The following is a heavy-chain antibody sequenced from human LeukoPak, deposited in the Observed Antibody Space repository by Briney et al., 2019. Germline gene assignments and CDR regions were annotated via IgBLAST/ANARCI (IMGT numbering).Heavy chain of an antibody. Sequence: ASVKVSCKASGYTFTSYDINWVRQATGQGLEWMGWINPNSGGTNYAQKFQGRVTMTRDTSISTAYMELSRLRSDDTAVYYCARAFGYSGYENYFDYWGQGTLVTVSS. D-gene: IGHD5-12*01. CDR3: ARAFGYSGYENYFDY. CDR1: GYTFTSYD. J-gene: IGHJ4*02. CDR2: INPNSGGT. V-gene: IGHV1-2*02.